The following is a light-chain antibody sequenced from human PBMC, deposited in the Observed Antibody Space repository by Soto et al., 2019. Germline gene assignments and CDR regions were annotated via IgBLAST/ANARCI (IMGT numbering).Light chain of an antibody. CDR1: QSISSW. CDR3: QQYNSSPT. Sequence: DIQMTQSPSTLSASVGDRVTITCRASQSISSWLAWYRQKPGKAPKLLIYDASSLESGVPSRFSGSGSGTEFSLTSSSLQPDDFATYYCQQYNSSPTFGQGTKVEIK. J-gene: IGKJ1*01. CDR2: DAS. V-gene: IGKV1-5*01.